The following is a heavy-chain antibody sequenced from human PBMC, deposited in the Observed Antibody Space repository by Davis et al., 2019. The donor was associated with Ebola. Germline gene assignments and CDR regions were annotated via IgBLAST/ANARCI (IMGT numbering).Heavy chain of an antibody. D-gene: IGHD6-13*01. CDR1: GGSISSYY. V-gene: IGHV4-59*12. CDR3: ARLCIAAVGVDYYYYGMDV. Sequence: SETLSLTCTVSGGSISSYYWTWIRQPPGKGLEWIGYILYSGSTNYNPSLKSRVTISVDTSKNQFSLKLSSVTAADTAVYYCARLCIAAVGVDYYYYGMDVWGKGTTVTVSS. J-gene: IGHJ6*04. CDR2: ILYSGST.